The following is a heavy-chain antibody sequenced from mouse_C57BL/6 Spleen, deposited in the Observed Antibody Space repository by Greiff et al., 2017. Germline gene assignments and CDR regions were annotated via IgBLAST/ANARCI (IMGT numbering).Heavy chain of an antibody. V-gene: IGHV1-64*01. CDR1: GYTFTSYW. D-gene: IGHD1-1*01. CDR3: ASIYYGSSPWFPY. J-gene: IGHJ3*01. CDR2: IHPNSGST. Sequence: QVQLQQPGAELVKPGASVKLSCKASGYTFTSYWMHWVKQRPGQGLEWIGMIHPNSGSTNYNEKFKSKATLTVDKSSSTAYMQLSSLTSEDSAVYYCASIYYGSSPWFPYWGQGTLVTVSA.